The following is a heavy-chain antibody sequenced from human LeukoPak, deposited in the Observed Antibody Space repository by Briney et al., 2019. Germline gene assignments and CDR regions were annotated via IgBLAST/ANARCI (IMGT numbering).Heavy chain of an antibody. J-gene: IGHJ4*02. Sequence: SVKVSCKASGGTLSSYAISWVRQAPGQGLEWMGRIIPIFGTANYAQKFQGRVTITTDESTSTAYMELSSLRSEDTAVYYCARGHITGTVTYLDYWGQGTLVTVSS. CDR3: ARGHITGTVTYLDY. V-gene: IGHV1-69*05. CDR2: IIPIFGTA. CDR1: GGTLSSYA. D-gene: IGHD1-7*01.